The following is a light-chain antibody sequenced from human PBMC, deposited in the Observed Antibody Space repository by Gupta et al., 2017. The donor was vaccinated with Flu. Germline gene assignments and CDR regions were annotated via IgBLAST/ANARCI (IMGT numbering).Light chain of an antibody. CDR3: QQSYSTPRT. V-gene: IGKV1-39*01. J-gene: IGKJ3*01. CDR1: QSISSY. CDR2: APS. Sequence: DIEMTQSLFTLSASVGDRVTITCRASQSISSYLNWYQQKPGKAPKLLIYAPSSLRSGVPSRFSGSGSGTDFTLTISTLQPEDFATYYCQQSYSTPRTFGPGTKVDIK.